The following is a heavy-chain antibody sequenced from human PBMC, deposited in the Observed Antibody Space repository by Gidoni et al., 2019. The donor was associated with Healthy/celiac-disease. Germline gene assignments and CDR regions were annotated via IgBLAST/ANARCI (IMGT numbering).Heavy chain of an antibody. D-gene: IGHD6-13*01. CDR2: ISYDGSNK. V-gene: IGHV3-30*18. J-gene: IGHJ4*02. CDR3: AKGLKYSSSWYGGY. Sequence: QVQLVESGGGVVQPGRSLGLSCAACGFTFSSYGMHWGRQAPGKGLEWVAVISYDGSNKYYADSVKGRFTISRDNSKNTLYLQMNSLRAEDTAVYYCAKGLKYSSSWYGGYWGQGTLVTVSS. CDR1: GFTFSSYG.